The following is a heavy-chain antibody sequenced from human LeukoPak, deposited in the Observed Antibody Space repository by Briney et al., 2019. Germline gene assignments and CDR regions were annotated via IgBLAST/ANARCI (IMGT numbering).Heavy chain of an antibody. CDR2: ISGSGGST. V-gene: IGHV3-23*01. D-gene: IGHD2-21*02. CDR3: AKDGAYCGGDCYEGDAFDI. CDR1: GFTFSTVA. J-gene: IGHJ3*02. Sequence: GGSLRLSCAASGFTFSTVAMNWVRQGPGKGLEWVSAISGSGGSTYYADSVKGRFTISRDNSENTLYLQMNSLRAEDTAVYYCAKDGAYCGGDCYEGDAFDIWGQGTMVTVSS.